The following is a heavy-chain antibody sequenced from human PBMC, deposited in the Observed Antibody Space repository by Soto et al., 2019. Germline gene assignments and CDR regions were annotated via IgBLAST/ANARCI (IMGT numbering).Heavy chain of an antibody. D-gene: IGHD1-26*01. CDR2: IYASGIT. CDR3: ASSPFKPGEPIWYVFEV. CDR1: GGSISSCY. J-gene: IGHJ3*01. Sequence: SETLPLTCTVSGGSISSCYWSWIRQPAGKGLEWIGRIYASGITNYNPSLKSRINMSIDTSKNQFSLKLNSVTAADTAVYYCASSPFKPGEPIWYVFEVWGQGTKVTVSS. V-gene: IGHV4-4*07.